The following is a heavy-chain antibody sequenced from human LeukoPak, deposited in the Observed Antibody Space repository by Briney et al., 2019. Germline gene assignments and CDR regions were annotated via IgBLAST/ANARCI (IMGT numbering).Heavy chain of an antibody. CDR2: INANSGDT. J-gene: IGHJ4*02. CDR3: AREGGTDIVVVPAATQFDY. CDR1: GYTFTGYY. D-gene: IGHD2-2*01. Sequence: ASVKDSCKASGYTFTGYYMHWVRQAPGQGLEGMGWINANSGDTNYARKFQGKVTMTRGTSISTAYMELSRLRSDDTAVYYWAREGGTDIVVVPAATQFDYWGQGTLVTVAS. V-gene: IGHV1-2*02.